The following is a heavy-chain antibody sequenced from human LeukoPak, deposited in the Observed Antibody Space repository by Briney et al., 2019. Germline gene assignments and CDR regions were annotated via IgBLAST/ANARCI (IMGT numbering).Heavy chain of an antibody. V-gene: IGHV4-59*12. CDR1: GGSIRSYY. Sequence: SETLSLTCTVSGGSIRSYYWSWIRQPPGKGLEWIGYIYYSGSTNYNPSLKSRVTMSVDTSKNQFSLKLSSVTAADTAVYYCARDEDYGSNFDYWGQGTLVTVSS. J-gene: IGHJ4*02. CDR3: ARDEDYGSNFDY. D-gene: IGHD4-17*01. CDR2: IYYSGST.